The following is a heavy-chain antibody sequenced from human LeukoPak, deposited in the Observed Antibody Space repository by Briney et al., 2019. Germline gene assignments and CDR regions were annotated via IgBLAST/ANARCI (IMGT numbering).Heavy chain of an antibody. D-gene: IGHD3-9*01. CDR1: GFTFSSYG. Sequence: GGSLRLSCAASGFTFSSYGMHWVRQAPGQGLEWVAVIWYDGSNKYYADSVKGRFTISRDNSKNTLYLQMNSLSAEDTAVYYCARDAGRYFDWLGYWGQGTLVTVSS. CDR2: IWYDGSNK. J-gene: IGHJ4*02. V-gene: IGHV3-33*01. CDR3: ARDAGRYFDWLGY.